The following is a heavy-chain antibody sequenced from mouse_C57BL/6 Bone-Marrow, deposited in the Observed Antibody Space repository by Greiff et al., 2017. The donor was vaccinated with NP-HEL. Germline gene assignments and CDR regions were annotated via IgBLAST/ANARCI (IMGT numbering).Heavy chain of an antibody. V-gene: IGHV1-39*01. CDR2: INPNYGTT. Sequence: EVKLMESGPELVKPGASVKISCKASGYSFTDYNMNWVKQSNGKSLEWIGVINPNYGTTSYNQKFKGKAKLTVDQSSSTAYMQLQSLTSEDSAVYYCARRRFYDYDEGFDYWGQGTTLTVSS. CDR1: GYSFTDYN. CDR3: ARRRFYDYDEGFDY. J-gene: IGHJ2*01. D-gene: IGHD2-4*01.